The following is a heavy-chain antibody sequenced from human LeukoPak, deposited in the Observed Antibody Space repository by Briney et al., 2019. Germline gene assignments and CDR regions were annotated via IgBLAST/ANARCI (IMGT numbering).Heavy chain of an antibody. CDR3: AREGPGFDY. CDR1: GDSVSSNSVT. J-gene: IGHJ4*02. Sequence: SQTLSLTCAISGDSVSSNSVTWSWIRQSPSRGLEWLGRTYYRSKWVDDYAASVKSRITINPDTSKNQFSLKLNSVTPEDTAVYYCAREGPGFDYWGQGTLVTVSS. CDR2: TYYRSKWVD. V-gene: IGHV6-1*01.